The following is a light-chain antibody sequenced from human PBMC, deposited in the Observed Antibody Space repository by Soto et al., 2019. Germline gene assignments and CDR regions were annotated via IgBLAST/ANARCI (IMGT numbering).Light chain of an antibody. Sequence: DIVMTQSPDSLAVSLGERATINCKSSQSVLYSSNNKNYLAWYQQKPGQPPKLLIYWASTRESGVPDRFSGSGSGTDFTLTISSPQAEDVAVYYCQQYYSTPLTLGGGTKVDIK. CDR2: WAS. CDR3: QQYYSTPLT. J-gene: IGKJ4*01. CDR1: QSVLYSSNNKNY. V-gene: IGKV4-1*01.